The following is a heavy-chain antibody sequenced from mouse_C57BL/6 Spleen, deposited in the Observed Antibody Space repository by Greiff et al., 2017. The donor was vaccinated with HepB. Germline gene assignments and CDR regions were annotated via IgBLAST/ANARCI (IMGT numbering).Heavy chain of an antibody. CDR1: GYSFTGYY. CDR3: ARDYYGSYWYFDV. V-gene: IGHV1-42*01. J-gene: IGHJ1*03. Sequence: VQLQQSGPELVKPGASVKISCKASGYSFTGYYMNWVKQSPEKSLEWIGEINPSTGGTTYNQKFKAKATLTVDKSSSTADMQLKSLTSEDSAVYYCARDYYGSYWYFDVWGTGTTVTVSS. D-gene: IGHD1-1*01. CDR2: INPSTGGT.